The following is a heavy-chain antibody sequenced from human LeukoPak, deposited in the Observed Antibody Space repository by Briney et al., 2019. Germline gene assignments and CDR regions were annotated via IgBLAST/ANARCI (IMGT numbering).Heavy chain of an antibody. CDR2: IYSSGTT. CDR3: ARMYSGTYGGIDY. D-gene: IGHD1-26*01. Sequence: SETLSLTCTVSGGSISRYYWSWIRKPAGEGLEWIGRIYSSGTTNYNPSLKRRVTMSVDTPKNQFSLKLTSVTAADTGVYYRARMYSGTYGGIDYWGQGTLVTVSS. V-gene: IGHV4-4*07. J-gene: IGHJ4*02. CDR1: GGSISRYY.